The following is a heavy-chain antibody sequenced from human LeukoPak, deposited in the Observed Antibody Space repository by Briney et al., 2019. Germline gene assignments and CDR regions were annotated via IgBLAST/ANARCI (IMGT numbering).Heavy chain of an antibody. V-gene: IGHV4-34*01. CDR1: GGSFSGYY. CDR2: INHSGST. J-gene: IGHJ4*02. CDR3: ARGRDFVFGY. Sequence: SETLSLTCAVYGGSFSGYYWGWIRQPPGKGLEWIGEINHSGSTNYNPSLKSRVTISVDTSKNQFSLKLSSVTAADTAVYYCARGRDFVFGYWGQGTLVTVSS. D-gene: IGHD3-16*02.